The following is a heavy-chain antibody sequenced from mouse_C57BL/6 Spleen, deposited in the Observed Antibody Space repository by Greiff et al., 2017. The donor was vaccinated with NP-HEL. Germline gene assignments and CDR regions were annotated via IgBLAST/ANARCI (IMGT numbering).Heavy chain of an antibody. Sequence: QVQLQQPGAELVKPGASVKLSCKASGYTFTSYWMQWVTQRPGQGLEWIGEIDPSDSSTNYNQKFKGKATLTVDTSSSTAYMQLSSLTSEDSAVYYCARGGTTVAYAMDYWGQGTSVTVSS. D-gene: IGHD1-1*01. J-gene: IGHJ4*01. CDR1: GYTFTSYW. CDR3: ARGGTTVAYAMDY. V-gene: IGHV1-50*01. CDR2: IDPSDSST.